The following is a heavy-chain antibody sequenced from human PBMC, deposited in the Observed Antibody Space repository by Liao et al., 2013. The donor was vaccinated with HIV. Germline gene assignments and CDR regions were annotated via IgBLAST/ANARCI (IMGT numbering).Heavy chain of an antibody. D-gene: IGHD5-18*01. J-gene: IGHJ4*02. CDR3: ARDGSYGYDYFDY. V-gene: IGHV4-61*02. Sequence: QVQLQESGPGLVKPSQTLSLTCTVSGDSISSGIHYWSWIRQPAGKGLEWIGRISSSGSTTYRSSLKSRVTIFVDMSKNQFSLELTSVTAADTAVYYCARDGSYGYDYFDYWGQGTLVTVSS. CDR1: GDSISSGIHY. CDR2: ISSSGST.